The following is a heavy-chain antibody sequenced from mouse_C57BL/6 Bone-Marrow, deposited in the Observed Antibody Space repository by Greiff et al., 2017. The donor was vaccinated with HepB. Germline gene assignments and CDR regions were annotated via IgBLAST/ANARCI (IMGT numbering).Heavy chain of an antibody. V-gene: IGHV1-76*01. CDR3: ARLYDGYLYYFDY. CDR1: GYTFTDYY. Sequence: QVQLKQSGAELVRPGASVKLSCKASGYTFTDYYINWVKQRPGQGLEWIARIYPGSGNTYYNEKFKGKATLTAEKSSSTAYMQLSSLTSEDSAVYFCARLYDGYLYYFDYWGQGTTLTVSS. J-gene: IGHJ2*01. CDR2: IYPGSGNT. D-gene: IGHD2-3*01.